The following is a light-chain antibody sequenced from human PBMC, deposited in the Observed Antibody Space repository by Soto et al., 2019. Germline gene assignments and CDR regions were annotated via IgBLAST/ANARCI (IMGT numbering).Light chain of an antibody. V-gene: IGLV1-44*01. CDR1: SSNIGTNT. Sequence: QSVLTQPPSASGTPGQSVTISCSGSSSNIGTNTVNWYQQLPGTAPKLLIYSTTQRPSGVPDRFSGSKSGTSASLAISGLQSEDEAEYYCAAWDDSLNGFYVFGSGTKLTVL. CDR3: AAWDDSLNGFYV. J-gene: IGLJ1*01. CDR2: STT.